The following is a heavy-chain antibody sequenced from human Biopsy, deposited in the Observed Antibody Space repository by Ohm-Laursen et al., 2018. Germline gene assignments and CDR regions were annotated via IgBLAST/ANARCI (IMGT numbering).Heavy chain of an antibody. V-gene: IGHV3-21*01. CDR1: GLTFSRYS. CDR3: ARVLLPAAAVHYGMDV. Sequence: SLRLSCAASGLTFSRYSMHWVRQAPGKGLEWVSSISSSSNFIYYGDSVTGRFTIPRDNAKNSLYLQMNSLRAEDTAVYSCARVLLPAAAVHYGMDVWGQGTTVTVSS. CDR2: ISSSSNFI. J-gene: IGHJ6*02. D-gene: IGHD2-2*01.